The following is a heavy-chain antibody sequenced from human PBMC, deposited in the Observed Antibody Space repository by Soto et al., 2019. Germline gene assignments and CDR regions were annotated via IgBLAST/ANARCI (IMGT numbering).Heavy chain of an antibody. CDR1: VVSITPYY. D-gene: IGHD1-20*01. CDR3: AREQYNWKL. V-gene: IGHV4-59*01. CDR2: VYHTGNT. Sequence: ETLSLTCTVSVVSITPYYWTWIRHPPGKGLEWIGYVYHTGNTYYNPSLKSRVTISLDTSKNQVSLRLKSVTAADTAVYYCAREQYNWKLWGQGTLVTVSS. J-gene: IGHJ4*02.